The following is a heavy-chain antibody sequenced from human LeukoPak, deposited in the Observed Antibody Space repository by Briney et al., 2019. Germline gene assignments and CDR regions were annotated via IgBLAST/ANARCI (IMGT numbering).Heavy chain of an antibody. J-gene: IGHJ4*02. CDR3: AKGGGATVTTKQYYFDY. CDR1: GFTFDDYA. Sequence: PGGSLRLSCAASGFTFDDYAMHWVRQAPGKGLEWVSGISWNSGSIGYADSVKGRFTISRDNAKNSLYLQMNSLRAEDMALYYCAKGGGATVTTKQYYFDYWGQGTLVTVSS. D-gene: IGHD4-17*01. CDR2: ISWNSGSI. V-gene: IGHV3-9*03.